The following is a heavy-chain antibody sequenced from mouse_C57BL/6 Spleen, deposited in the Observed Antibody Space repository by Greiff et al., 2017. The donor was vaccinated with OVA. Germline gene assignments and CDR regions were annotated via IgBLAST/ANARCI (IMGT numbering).Heavy chain of an antibody. CDR3: ARGPDYYAMDD. CDR2: ISSGSSNI. Sequence: EVMLVESGGGLVKPGGSLKLSCAASGFTFSDYGMHWVRQAPEQGLEWVAYISSGSSNIYYADTVKGRFTISRDNAKNTLFLQMTSLRSEDTAMYYCARGPDYYAMDDWGQGTSVTVSS. CDR1: GFTFSDYG. V-gene: IGHV5-17*01. J-gene: IGHJ4*01.